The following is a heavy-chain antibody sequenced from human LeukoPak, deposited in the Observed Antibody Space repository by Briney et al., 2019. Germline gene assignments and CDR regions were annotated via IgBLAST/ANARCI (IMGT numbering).Heavy chain of an antibody. D-gene: IGHD6-13*01. CDR3: AKGDYSSSWTLDC. Sequence: PGGSLRLSCAASGFTFSSYGMHWVRQAPGKGLEWVAFIQYDGNDKYYADSVKGRFTISRDNSKKTLYLQMNSLRAEDTAVYYCAKGDYSSSWTLDCWGQGTLVTVSS. J-gene: IGHJ4*02. CDR2: IQYDGNDK. V-gene: IGHV3-30*02. CDR1: GFTFSSYG.